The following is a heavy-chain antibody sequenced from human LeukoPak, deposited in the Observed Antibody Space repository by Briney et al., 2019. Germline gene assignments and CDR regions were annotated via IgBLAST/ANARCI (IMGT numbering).Heavy chain of an antibody. V-gene: IGHV3-30*04. D-gene: IGHD3-10*01. J-gene: IGHJ6*02. Sequence: GGSLRLSCAASGFTFSSYAMHWVRQAPGKGLEWVAVISYDRSNKYYADSVKGRFTISRDNSKITLYLQMNSLRAEDTAVYYCARGFYTMVRGVIPLYYGMDVWGQGTTVTVSS. CDR1: GFTFSSYA. CDR3: ARGFYTMVRGVIPLYYGMDV. CDR2: ISYDRSNK.